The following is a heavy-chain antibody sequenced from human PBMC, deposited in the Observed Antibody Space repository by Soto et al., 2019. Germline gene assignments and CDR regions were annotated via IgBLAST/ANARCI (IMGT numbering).Heavy chain of an antibody. J-gene: IGHJ5*02. CDR3: AHRLGVRGLNWFDP. D-gene: IGHD3-10*01. Sequence: QLTLKESGPPLVKPTQTLTLTCTFSGFSLSTSGVGVGWIRQPPGKALEWLALIYWDDDKRYSPSLKSRLTSTKDTAKNQVVLTMTNMDPVDTATYYCAHRLGVRGLNWFDPWGQGTLVTVSS. CDR1: GFSLSTSGVG. V-gene: IGHV2-5*02. CDR2: IYWDDDK.